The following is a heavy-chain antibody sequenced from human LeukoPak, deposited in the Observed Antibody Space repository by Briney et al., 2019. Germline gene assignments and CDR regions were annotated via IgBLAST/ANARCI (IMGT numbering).Heavy chain of an antibody. J-gene: IGHJ4*02. CDR1: GGSFSGYY. CDR3: ASHKGYDYFDY. Sequence: SETLSLTCAVYGGSFSGYYWSWIRQPPGKGLEWIGEINHSGSTNYNPSLKSRVTISVDTSKNQFSLKLSSVTAADTAVYYCASHKGYDYFDYWGQGTLVTVSS. D-gene: IGHD5-12*01. CDR2: INHSGST. V-gene: IGHV4-34*01.